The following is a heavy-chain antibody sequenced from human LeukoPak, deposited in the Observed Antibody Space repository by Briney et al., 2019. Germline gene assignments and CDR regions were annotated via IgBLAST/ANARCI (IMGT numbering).Heavy chain of an antibody. CDR2: IYYSGST. CDR1: GGSISSYY. CDR3: ARSRYNWNYYMNWFDP. D-gene: IGHD1-7*01. Sequence: SETLSLTCTVSGGSISSYYWSWIRQPPGKGLEWIGYIYYSGSTNYNPSLKSRVTISVDTSKNQFSLKLSSVTAADTAVYYCARSRYNWNYYMNWFDPWGQGTLVTVSS. V-gene: IGHV4-59*01. J-gene: IGHJ5*02.